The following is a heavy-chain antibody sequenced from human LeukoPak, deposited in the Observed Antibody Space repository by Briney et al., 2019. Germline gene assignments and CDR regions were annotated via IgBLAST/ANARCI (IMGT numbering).Heavy chain of an antibody. CDR1: GGSISSSSYY. CDR2: IYYSGST. V-gene: IGHV4-39*01. Sequence: SETLSLTCTVSGGSISSSSYYWGWIRQPPGKGLEWIGSIYYSGSTYYNPSLKSRVTISVDTSKNQFSLKLSSVTAADTAVYYCARYKLLWFGESLPNWFDPWGQGTLVTVSS. J-gene: IGHJ5*02. D-gene: IGHD3-10*01. CDR3: ARYKLLWFGESLPNWFDP.